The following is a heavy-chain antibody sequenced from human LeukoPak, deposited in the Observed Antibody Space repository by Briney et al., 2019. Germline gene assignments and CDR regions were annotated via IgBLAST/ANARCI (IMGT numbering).Heavy chain of an antibody. D-gene: IGHD5-24*01. Sequence: PGGSLRLSCVASGFTFSSHGMNWVRQAPGKGLEWVSGIIPSGHTTYYADSVRGWFTISRDNSRNTVYLQMNSLRAEDTAVYYCAKDDRWLQFCCWGQGTLVTVSA. J-gene: IGHJ4*02. V-gene: IGHV3-23*01. CDR2: IIPSGHTT. CDR3: AKDDRWLQFCC. CDR1: GFTFSSHG.